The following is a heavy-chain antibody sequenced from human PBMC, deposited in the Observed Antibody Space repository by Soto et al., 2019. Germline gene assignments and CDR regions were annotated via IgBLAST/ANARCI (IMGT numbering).Heavy chain of an antibody. D-gene: IGHD6-19*01. Sequence: GGSLRLSCAASGFTFSDYYMSWIRQAPGKGLEWVSYISSSGSTIYYADSVKGRFTISRDNAKNSLYLQMNSLRAEDTAVYYCAREKALPRVGTVAGFDYWGQGTLVTVSS. V-gene: IGHV3-11*01. CDR1: GFTFSDYY. CDR2: ISSSGSTI. CDR3: AREKALPRVGTVAGFDY. J-gene: IGHJ4*02.